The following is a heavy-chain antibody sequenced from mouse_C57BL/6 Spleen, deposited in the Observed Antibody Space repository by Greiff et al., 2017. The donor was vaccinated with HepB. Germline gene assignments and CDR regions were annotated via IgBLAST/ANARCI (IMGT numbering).Heavy chain of an antibody. D-gene: IGHD2-1*01. CDR3: ARGGYYGNYPTFYAMDY. V-gene: IGHV1-63*01. J-gene: IGHJ4*01. CDR1: GYTFTNYW. Sequence: QVQLQQSGAELVRPGTSVKMSCKASGYTFTNYWIGWAKQRPGHGLEWIGDIYTGGGYTNYNEKFKGKATLTADKSSSTAYMQFSSLTSEDSAIYYCARGGYYGNYPTFYAMDYWGQGTSVTVSS. CDR2: IYTGGGYT.